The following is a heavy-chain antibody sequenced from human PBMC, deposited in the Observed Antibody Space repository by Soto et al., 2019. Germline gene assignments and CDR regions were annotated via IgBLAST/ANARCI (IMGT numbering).Heavy chain of an antibody. Sequence: ASVKVSCTASEHTFTSYDINWVRQAPGPGLEWMGWMNPNSGNTGYAQKFQGRVTMTRNTSISTAYMELGSLRAEDTAVYYCARYGDYYYYGMDVWGQGTTVTVSS. D-gene: IGHD4-17*01. V-gene: IGHV1-8*01. CDR3: ARYGDYYYYGMDV. J-gene: IGHJ6*02. CDR1: EHTFTSYD. CDR2: MNPNSGNT.